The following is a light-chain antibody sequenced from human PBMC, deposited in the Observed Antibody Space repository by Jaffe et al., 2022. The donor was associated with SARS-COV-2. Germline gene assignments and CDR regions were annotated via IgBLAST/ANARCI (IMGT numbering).Light chain of an antibody. J-gene: IGLJ1*01. Sequence: QSVLTQPPSASGTPGQRVAISCSGSSSNIGSNTVNWYQQFPEAAPKLLIHSTNQRPSGVPDRFSGSKSGTSASLAISGLQSEDEADYYCAAWDDSLNGLYVFGTGTKVTVL. CDR2: STN. CDR3: AAWDDSLNGLYV. CDR1: SSNIGSNT. V-gene: IGLV1-44*01.